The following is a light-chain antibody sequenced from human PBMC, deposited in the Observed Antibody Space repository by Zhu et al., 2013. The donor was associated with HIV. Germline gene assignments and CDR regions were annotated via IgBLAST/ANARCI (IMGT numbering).Light chain of an antibody. J-gene: IGKJ3*01. CDR3: QQYYSTPST. V-gene: IGKV3-15*01. Sequence: ETVMTQSPATLAVSPGERATLSCRASQYVTSNLAWYQQKPGQAPRLLIHGASSLQSGVPARFSGSGYGTHFTLTISNLQTEDFATYFCQQYYSTPSTFGPGTKVDIK. CDR1: QYVTSN. CDR2: GAS.